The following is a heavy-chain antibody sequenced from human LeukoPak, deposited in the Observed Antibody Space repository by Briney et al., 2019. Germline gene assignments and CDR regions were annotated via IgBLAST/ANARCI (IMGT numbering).Heavy chain of an antibody. CDR3: ARKVAQFGELLYFDY. J-gene: IGHJ4*02. Sequence: AAAVKVSCKASVYTFTSYYMHWVRQAPGQGLEWMGIINPSGGSTSYAQKFQGRVTMTSDMSTSTVYMELSSLGSEDTAVYYCARKVAQFGELLYFDYWGQGTLVTVSS. CDR2: INPSGGST. CDR1: VYTFTSYY. D-gene: IGHD3-10*01. V-gene: IGHV1-46*01.